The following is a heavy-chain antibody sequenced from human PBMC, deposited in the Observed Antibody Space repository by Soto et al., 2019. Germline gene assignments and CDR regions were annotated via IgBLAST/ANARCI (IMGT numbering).Heavy chain of an antibody. V-gene: IGHV3-11*01. J-gene: IGHJ6*02. CDR3: ATVGYCSSTSCQTRYYYYGMDV. D-gene: IGHD2-2*03. CDR2: ISRSGSDI. Sequence: GGSLRLSCAASGFTFSDYSMNWVRQAPGKGLEWVSYISRSGSDIYYADSVKGRFTVSRDNAKNSLFLQMNSLRAEDTAVYYCATVGYCSSTSCQTRYYYYGMDVWGQGTTVTVSS. CDR1: GFTFSDYS.